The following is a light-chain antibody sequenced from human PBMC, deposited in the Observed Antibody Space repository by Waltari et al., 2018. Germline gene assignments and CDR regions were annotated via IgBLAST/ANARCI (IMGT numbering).Light chain of an antibody. Sequence: EVVLTQSPVTLSLSPGERVTLSCRASQSVGKFLAWYQKKPGQAPRLLIYDASNRATGIPVTFSGSGSGTDFTLTISSVQPEDFALYFCQQRSDWPPSITFGQGTRLEI. CDR1: QSVGKF. J-gene: IGKJ5*01. V-gene: IGKV3-11*01. CDR3: QQRSDWPPSIT. CDR2: DAS.